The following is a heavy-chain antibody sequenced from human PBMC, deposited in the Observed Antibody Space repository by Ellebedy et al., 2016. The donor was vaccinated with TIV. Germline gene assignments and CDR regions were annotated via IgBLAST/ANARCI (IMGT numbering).Heavy chain of an antibody. V-gene: IGHV1-2*02. D-gene: IGHD6-13*01. CDR3: ARSSSWYVLDYYYGMDV. Sequence: ASVKVSCKASGGTFSSYAISWVRQAPGQGLEWMGWINPNSGGTNYAQKFQGRVTMTRDTSISTAYMELSRLRSDDTAVYYCARSSSWYVLDYYYGMDVWGQGTTVTVSS. CDR2: INPNSGGT. CDR1: GGTFSSYA. J-gene: IGHJ6*02.